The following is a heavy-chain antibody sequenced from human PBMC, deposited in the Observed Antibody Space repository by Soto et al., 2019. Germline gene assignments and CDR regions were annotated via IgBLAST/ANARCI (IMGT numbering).Heavy chain of an antibody. CDR1: GYTFTSYA. CDR3: ASAIGYDILTGRRYYYYYGMDV. Sequence: SVKVSCKASGYTFTSYAMHWVRQAPGQRLEWMGGIIPIFGTANYAQKFQGRVTITADESTSTAYMELSSLRSEDTAVYYCASAIGYDILTGRRYYYYYGMDVWGQGTTVTVSS. V-gene: IGHV1-69*13. CDR2: IIPIFGTA. J-gene: IGHJ6*02. D-gene: IGHD3-9*01.